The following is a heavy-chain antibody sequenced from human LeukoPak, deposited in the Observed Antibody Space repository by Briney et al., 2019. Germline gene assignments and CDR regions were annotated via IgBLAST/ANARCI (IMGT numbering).Heavy chain of an antibody. D-gene: IGHD3/OR15-3a*01. CDR2: INGNGGST. J-gene: IGHJ3*02. CDR1: GFTVSSNY. Sequence: PGGSLRLSCAASGFTVSSNYMSWVRQAPGKGLEWVSGINGNGGSTYNADSVKGRFTISRDNSKNTLYLQMNSLRAEDTAVYYCAKGGLVHPLHIWGQGTMVTVSS. CDR3: AKGGLVHPLHI. V-gene: IGHV3-23*01.